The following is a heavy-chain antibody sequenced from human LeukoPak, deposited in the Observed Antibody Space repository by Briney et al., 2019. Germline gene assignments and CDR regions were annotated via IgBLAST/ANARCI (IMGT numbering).Heavy chain of an antibody. V-gene: IGHV3-30*04. J-gene: IGHJ4*02. Sequence: GGSLRLSCAASGFTFSSYAMHWVRQAPGKGLEWVAVISYDGSNKYYADSVKGRFTISRDNSKNTLYLQMNSLRAEDTAVYYCARDSPAYWGQGTLVTASS. CDR3: ARDSPAY. CDR2: ISYDGSNK. CDR1: GFTFSSYA.